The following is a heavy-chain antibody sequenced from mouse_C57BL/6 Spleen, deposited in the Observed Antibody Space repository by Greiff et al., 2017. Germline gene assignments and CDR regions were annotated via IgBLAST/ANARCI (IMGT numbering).Heavy chain of an antibody. CDR2: ISSGSSTI. J-gene: IGHJ4*01. CDR3: ARRNYYYGSRDAMDY. CDR1: GFTFSDYG. V-gene: IGHV5-17*01. Sequence: EVKLMESGGGLVKPGGSLKLSCAASGFTFSDYGMHWVRQAPEKGLEWVAYISSGSSTIYYADTVKGRFTISRDNAKNTRFLQMTSLRSEDTAMYYCARRNYYYGSRDAMDYWGQGTSVTVSS. D-gene: IGHD1-1*01.